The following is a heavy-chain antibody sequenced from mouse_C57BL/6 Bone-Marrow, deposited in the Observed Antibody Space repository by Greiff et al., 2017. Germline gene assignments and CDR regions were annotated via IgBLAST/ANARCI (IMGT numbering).Heavy chain of an antibody. Sequence: EVMLVESGGGLVKPGGSLKLSCAASGFTFSSYAMSWVRQTPEKRLEWVATISDGGSYTYYPDNVKGRFPISRDNAKNNLYLQRSHLKSEDTAMYYCARTYGNFLWYAMDYWGQGTSVTVSS. CDR2: ISDGGSYT. V-gene: IGHV5-4*03. J-gene: IGHJ4*01. CDR1: GFTFSSYA. D-gene: IGHD2-1*01. CDR3: ARTYGNFLWYAMDY.